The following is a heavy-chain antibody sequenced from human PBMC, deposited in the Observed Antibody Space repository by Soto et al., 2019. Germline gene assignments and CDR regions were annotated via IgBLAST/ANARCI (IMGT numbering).Heavy chain of an antibody. D-gene: IGHD6-19*01. V-gene: IGHV5-51*01. J-gene: IGHJ3*02. Sequence: EVQLVLSGAEVKKPGESLKISCKGSGYSFTSYWIGWVRQMPGKGLEWMGIIYPGDSDTRYSPSFQGQVTISADKSISTAYLQWSSLKASDTAMYYCARHDEDSSGWYYDAFDIWGQGTMVTVSS. CDR2: IYPGDSDT. CDR3: ARHDEDSSGWYYDAFDI. CDR1: GYSFTSYW.